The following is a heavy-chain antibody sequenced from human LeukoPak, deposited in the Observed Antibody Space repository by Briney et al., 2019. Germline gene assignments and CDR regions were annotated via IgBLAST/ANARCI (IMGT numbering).Heavy chain of an antibody. CDR2: ISSSSNYI. Sequence: GGSLRLSCAASGFTFSSFSMTWVRQAPGKGLEWVSYISSSSNYIYYADSMKGRFTISRDNAKNSLYLQMNSLRAEDTAVYYCARECSSTICYEFDPWGQGTLVTVSS. D-gene: IGHD2-2*01. V-gene: IGHV3-21*01. CDR3: ARECSSTICYEFDP. J-gene: IGHJ5*02. CDR1: GFTFSSFS.